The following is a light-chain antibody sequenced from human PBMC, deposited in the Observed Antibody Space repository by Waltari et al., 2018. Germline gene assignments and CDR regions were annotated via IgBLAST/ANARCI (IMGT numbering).Light chain of an antibody. CDR3: QQYGHWPPIT. CDR2: GTA. Sequence: EMVLTQSPATLSVSLGESVALFCRAIQSIRSSLAWYQQKPGQAPRPLLFGTATRATGVPARFSGSGSGTEFTLTISNMQSEDFGVYYCQQYGHWPPITFGQGTRLEIE. J-gene: IGKJ5*01. V-gene: IGKV3-15*01. CDR1: QSIRSS.